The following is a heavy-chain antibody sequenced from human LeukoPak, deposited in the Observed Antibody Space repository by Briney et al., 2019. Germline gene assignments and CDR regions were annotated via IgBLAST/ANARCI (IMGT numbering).Heavy chain of an antibody. CDR3: ARGEGPSTLDY. CDR1: VFTFTGYS. J-gene: IGHJ4*02. D-gene: IGHD3-3*02. V-gene: IGHV3-21*01. CDR2: TRSSNGHI. Sequence: GGSLRLSCAASVFTFTGYSMNWVRQAPGKGLEWVSITRSSNGHIYYADSVKGRFTISRDKAKKSLYLQMNSLRAEDTAVYYCARGEGPSTLDYWGQGTLVTVSS.